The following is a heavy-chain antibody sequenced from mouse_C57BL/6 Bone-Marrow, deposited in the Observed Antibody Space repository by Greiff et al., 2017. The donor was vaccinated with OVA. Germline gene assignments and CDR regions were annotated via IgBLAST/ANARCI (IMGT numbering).Heavy chain of an antibody. D-gene: IGHD2-4*01. CDR3: ARIVNDYDDYFDY. V-gene: IGHV8-8*01. CDR1: GFSLSTFGMG. J-gene: IGHJ2*01. Sequence: QVTLKESGPGILQPSQTLSLTCSFSGFSLSTFGMGVGWIRPPSGKGLEWLVHIWWDDDKYYNPALKSRLTISKDTSKNQVFIKNTNVDTADTATYYGARIVNDYDDYFDYWGQGTTLTVSS. CDR2: IWWDDDK.